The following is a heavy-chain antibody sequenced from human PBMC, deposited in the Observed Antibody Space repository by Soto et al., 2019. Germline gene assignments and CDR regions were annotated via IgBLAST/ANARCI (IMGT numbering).Heavy chain of an antibody. CDR3: ARDRHSGSYSWFDP. CDR1: GFTFTDYN. J-gene: IGHJ5*02. Sequence: GGSLRLSCAASGFTFTDYNMNWVRQAPGKGPEWISSISVSSTYIHYADSVRGRFTISRDNSKSSLYLHMISLRAEDTAVYYCARDRHSGSYSWFDPWGQGALVTVSS. CDR2: ISVSSTYI. D-gene: IGHD1-26*01. V-gene: IGHV3-21*01.